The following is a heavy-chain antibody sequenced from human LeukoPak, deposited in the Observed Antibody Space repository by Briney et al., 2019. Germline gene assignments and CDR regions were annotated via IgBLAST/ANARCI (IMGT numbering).Heavy chain of an antibody. J-gene: IGHJ5*02. CDR3: ARASYGDNLPASPGVNWFDP. D-gene: IGHD4-17*01. CDR1: GYTFTSYA. CDR2: INTNTGNP. V-gene: IGHV7-4-1*02. Sequence: ASVKVSCKASGYTFTSYAMNWVRQAPGQGLEWMGWINTNTGNPTYAQGFTGRFVFSLDTSVSTAYLQISSLKAEDTAVYYCARASYGDNLPASPGVNWFDPWGQGTLVTVSS.